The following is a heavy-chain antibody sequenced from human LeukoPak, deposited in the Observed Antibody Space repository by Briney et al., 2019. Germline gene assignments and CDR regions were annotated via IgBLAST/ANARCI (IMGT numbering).Heavy chain of an antibody. J-gene: IGHJ3*02. CDR2: IYPGDSDT. D-gene: IGHD5-24*01. Sequence: GESLKISCKGSGXCFTTYWIGWVREMPGKGLEWTGIIYPGDSDTRYSPSFQGQVTISADKSISTVYLQWSSLKASDTAMYYCARGRDAYINDAFDIWGQGTMVTVSS. V-gene: IGHV5-51*01. CDR1: GXCFTTYW. CDR3: ARGRDAYINDAFDI.